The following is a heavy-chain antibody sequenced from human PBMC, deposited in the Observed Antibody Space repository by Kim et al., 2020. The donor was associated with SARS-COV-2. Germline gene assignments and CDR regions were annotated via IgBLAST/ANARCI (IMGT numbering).Heavy chain of an antibody. CDR2: IDPSDSYT. Sequence: GESLKISCKGSGYSFTSYWISWVRQMPGKGLEWMGRIDPSDSYTNYSPSFQGHVTISADKSISTAYLQWSSLKASDTAMYYCERHVSGWAAAVPYYGMDVWGQGTKVTVSS. CDR3: ERHVSGWAAAVPYYGMDV. J-gene: IGHJ6*02. V-gene: IGHV5-10-1*01. D-gene: IGHD6-13*01. CDR1: GYSFTSYW.